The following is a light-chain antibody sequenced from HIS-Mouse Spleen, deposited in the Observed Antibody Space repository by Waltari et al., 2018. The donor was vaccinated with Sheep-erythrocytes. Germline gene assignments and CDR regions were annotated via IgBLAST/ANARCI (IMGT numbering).Light chain of an antibody. Sequence: DIQMTQSPSSLSASVGDRVTITCQASQDISHYLNWYQQKPGKAPKLLIYDASNLETGVPSRFSGSGSGTDFTFTISSLQPEDIATYYCQQYDNLPLTFGGVTKVEIK. J-gene: IGKJ4*01. CDR2: DAS. CDR1: QDISHY. V-gene: IGKV1-33*01. CDR3: QQYDNLPLT.